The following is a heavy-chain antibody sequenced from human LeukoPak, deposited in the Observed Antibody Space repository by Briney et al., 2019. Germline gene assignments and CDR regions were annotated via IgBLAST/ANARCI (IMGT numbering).Heavy chain of an antibody. CDR1: GYTFTGYY. CDR2: INPNSGGT. CDR3: ARSPIAVAGQNTFDY. D-gene: IGHD6-19*01. Sequence: ASVKVSCKASGYTFTGYYMHWVRQAPGQGLEWMGWINPNSGGTNYAQKFQGRVTMTRDTSISTAYMELSRLRSDDTAVYYCARSPIAVAGQNTFDYWGQGSLVTVSS. J-gene: IGHJ4*02. V-gene: IGHV1-2*02.